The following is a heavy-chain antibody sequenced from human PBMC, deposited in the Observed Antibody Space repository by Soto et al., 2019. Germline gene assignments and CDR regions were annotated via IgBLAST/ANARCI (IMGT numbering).Heavy chain of an antibody. CDR3: TRDASRDSSARGWFAP. D-gene: IGHD6-13*01. Sequence: GGSLRLSCAASGFTFRSFTMNWVRQAPGKGLEWVSTISSNSAYIYYTDALRGRFTISRDNAKNSLHLQMNSLRAEDTAVYYCTRDASRDSSARGWFAPWGPGTLVTGSS. V-gene: IGHV3-21*01. CDR2: ISSNSAYI. J-gene: IGHJ5*02. CDR1: GFTFRSFT.